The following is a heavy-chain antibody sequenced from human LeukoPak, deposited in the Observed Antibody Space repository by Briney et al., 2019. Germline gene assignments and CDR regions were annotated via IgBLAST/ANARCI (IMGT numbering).Heavy chain of an antibody. CDR2: ICGDGGGT. D-gene: IGHD1-26*01. Sequence: GGSLRLSCAASGFTFDDYVMHWVRQAPGKGLEWVSLICGDGGGTYYADSVKSRFTISRDNNKNSLYLQMNSQRTEDAALYYCVKVWQPGRSYAFDIWGQGTMVTVSS. CDR1: GFTFDDYV. J-gene: IGHJ3*02. CDR3: VKVWQPGRSYAFDI. V-gene: IGHV3-43*02.